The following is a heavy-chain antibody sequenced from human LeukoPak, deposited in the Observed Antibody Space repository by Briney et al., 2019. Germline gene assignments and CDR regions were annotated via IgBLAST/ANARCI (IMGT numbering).Heavy chain of an antibody. D-gene: IGHD5-18*01. CDR2: IYYSGST. V-gene: IGHV4-59*01. CDR1: GGSISSYY. Sequence: SETLCLTCTVSGGSISSYYWSWIRQPPGKGLEWIGYIYYSGSTNYNPSLKSRVTISVDTSKNQFSLKLSSVTAADPAVYYCARVSGYSYGYFDYWGQGTLVTVSS. CDR3: ARVSGYSYGYFDY. J-gene: IGHJ4*02.